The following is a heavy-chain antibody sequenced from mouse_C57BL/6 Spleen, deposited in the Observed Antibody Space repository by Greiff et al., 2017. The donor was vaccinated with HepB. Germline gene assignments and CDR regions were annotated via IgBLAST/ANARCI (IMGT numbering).Heavy chain of an antibody. J-gene: IGHJ3*01. Sequence: VQLKESGPGLVKPSQSLSLTCSVTGYSITSGYYWNWIRQFPGNKLEWMGYISYDGSNNYNPSLKNRISITRDTSKNQFFLKLNSVTTEDTATYYCARADLYDGYYMFAYWGQVTLVTVSA. CDR1: GYSITSGYY. V-gene: IGHV3-6*01. CDR3: ARADLYDGYYMFAY. CDR2: ISYDGSN. D-gene: IGHD2-3*01.